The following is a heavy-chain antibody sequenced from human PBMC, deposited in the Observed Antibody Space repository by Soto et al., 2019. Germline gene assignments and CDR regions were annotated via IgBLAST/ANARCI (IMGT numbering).Heavy chain of an antibody. Sequence: EVQLVESGGDLVQPGGSLSLSCAASGFSVGSSWMTWVRQAPGKGLEWVANIKKDGSKITYLDSVRGRFTVSRDNAKNSLYLEMKRLRAGDTAVYYCARGVCPGSSSLYLDAFDLWGQGTMVTVSS. J-gene: IGHJ3*01. CDR3: ARGVCPGSSSLYLDAFDL. V-gene: IGHV3-7*05. D-gene: IGHD6-13*01. CDR1: GFSVGSSW. CDR2: IKKDGSKI.